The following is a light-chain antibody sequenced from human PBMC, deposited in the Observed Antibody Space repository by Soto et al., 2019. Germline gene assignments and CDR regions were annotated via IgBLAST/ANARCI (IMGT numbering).Light chain of an antibody. CDR3: SSYANTNNLPYV. CDR2: EIS. J-gene: IGLJ1*01. V-gene: IGLV2-8*01. Sequence: QSALTQPPSASGSPGQSVTISCTGTSXDVGGYNYVSWYQQHPGKAPKLMIYEISKRPSGVPDRFSGSKSGNTASLTVSGLQAEDEADYYCSSYANTNNLPYVFGTGTKVT. CDR1: SXDVGGYNY.